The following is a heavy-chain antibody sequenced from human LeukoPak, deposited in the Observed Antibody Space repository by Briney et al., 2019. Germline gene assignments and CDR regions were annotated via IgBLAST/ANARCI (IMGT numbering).Heavy chain of an antibody. V-gene: IGHV4-39*01. CDR1: GGSISSSSYY. J-gene: IGHJ5*02. D-gene: IGHD1-7*01. CDR2: IYYSGST. CDR3: ARHSSLRSPTTP. Sequence: PSETLSLTCTVSGGSISSSSYYWGWIRQSPGKGLEWIGSIYYSGSTYYSPSLKSRVTISVDMSKNQFSLKLSSVTAADTAVYYCARHSSLRSPTTPWGQGTLVTVSS.